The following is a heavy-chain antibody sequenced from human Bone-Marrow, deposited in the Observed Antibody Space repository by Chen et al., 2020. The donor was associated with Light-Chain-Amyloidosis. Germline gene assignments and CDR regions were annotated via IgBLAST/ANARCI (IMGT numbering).Heavy chain of an antibody. CDR1: GGSFSGYY. J-gene: IGHJ4*02. Sequence: QVQLQQWGAGLLKPSETLSLTCAVYGGSFSGYYWSWIRQPPGKGLEWIGEINHSGSTNYNPSLKSRVTISVDPSKNQFSLKLSSVTAADTAVYYCARVNPNYDFWSGYYWHFDYWGQGTLVTVSS. CDR2: INHSGST. D-gene: IGHD3-3*01. CDR3: ARVNPNYDFWSGYYWHFDY. V-gene: IGHV4-34*01.